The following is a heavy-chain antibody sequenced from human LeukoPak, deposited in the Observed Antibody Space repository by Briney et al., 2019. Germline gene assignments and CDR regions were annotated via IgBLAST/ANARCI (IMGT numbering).Heavy chain of an antibody. CDR3: ARGYGSGRPSDY. Sequence: SETLSLTCAVYGGSFSGYYWSWIRQPPGKGLEWIGEINHSGSTNYNPSLKSRVTISVDTSKNQFSLKLSSVTAADTAVYYCARGYGSGRPSDYWGQGTLVTVSS. CDR2: INHSGST. V-gene: IGHV4-34*01. CDR1: GGSFSGYY. D-gene: IGHD3-10*01. J-gene: IGHJ4*02.